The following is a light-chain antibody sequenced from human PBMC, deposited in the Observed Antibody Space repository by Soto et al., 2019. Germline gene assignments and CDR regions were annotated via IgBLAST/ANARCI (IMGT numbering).Light chain of an antibody. Sequence: EIVVTQSPATLSGSPGERVTLSCRASQFVSSRLAWCQQRPGQVPRLLIYDTSTSSPGISARFSSSGSVTEVTLTSIPLQSGDVAVYYCQEYLQRPPGMFGQGPTVDMK. CDR1: QFVSSR. CDR3: QEYLQRPPGM. V-gene: IGKV3-15*01. CDR2: DTS. J-gene: IGKJ1*01.